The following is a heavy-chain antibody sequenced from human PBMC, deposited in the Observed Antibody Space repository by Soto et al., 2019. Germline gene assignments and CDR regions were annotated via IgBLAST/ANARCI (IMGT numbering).Heavy chain of an antibody. V-gene: IGHV3-30*18. Sequence: PGEPLRLSGLASGCTSSCYGVHWVRKAPGKGLEWVAVISYDGSNKYYADSVKGRFTISRDNSKNTLYLQMNSLRAEDTAVYYCAXDRGITILGVVIQTLDYCGQGTLVTVSS. CDR2: ISYDGSNK. J-gene: IGHJ4*02. CDR1: GCTSSCYG. CDR3: AXDRGITILGVVIQTLDY. D-gene: IGHD3-3*01.